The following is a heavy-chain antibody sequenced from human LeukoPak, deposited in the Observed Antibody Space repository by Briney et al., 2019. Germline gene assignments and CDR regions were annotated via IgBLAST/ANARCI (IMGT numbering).Heavy chain of an antibody. D-gene: IGHD3-22*01. Sequence: ASVKVSCKASGYTFTSYYMHWVRQAPGQGLEWMGIINPSGGNTNYAQKFQGRVTMTRDMSTSTVYMELSSLRSEDTAMYYCARGAPYDSSGYYFDYWGQGTLVTVSS. CDR2: INPSGGNT. J-gene: IGHJ4*02. CDR3: ARGAPYDSSGYYFDY. CDR1: GYTFTSYY. V-gene: IGHV1-46*01.